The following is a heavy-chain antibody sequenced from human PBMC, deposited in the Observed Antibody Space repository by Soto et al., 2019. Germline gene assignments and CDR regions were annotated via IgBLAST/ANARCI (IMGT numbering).Heavy chain of an antibody. CDR1: GYSFTSHY. D-gene: IGHD3-10*01. CDR3: SRHYFSGSVSSFDYYYGMDV. CDR2: INPDDGRT. Sequence: QVQLVQSGAEVKKPGASVRISCKASGYSFTSHYMHWVRQAPGQGLEWMGIINPDDGRTTYAQKFHGRMSITRYTSTSTVYMGLSSLTSEDTAVYYCSRHYFSGSVSSFDYYYGMDVWGQGTTVTVSS. J-gene: IGHJ6*02. V-gene: IGHV1-46*03.